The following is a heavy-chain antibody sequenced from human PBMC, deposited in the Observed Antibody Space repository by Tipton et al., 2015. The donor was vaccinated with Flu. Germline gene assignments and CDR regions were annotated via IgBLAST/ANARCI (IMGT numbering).Heavy chain of an antibody. Sequence: LRLSCTVSGDYMRGSSDYWGWIRQPPGKGLERIGSVYYSGSTYYNSSLKSRVAISVDTSKNQFYLELFSVSAADTGVYFCARNVSVRVGTSTRINFFDSWGQGTRVTVSA. V-gene: IGHV4-39*01. D-gene: IGHD1-26*01. CDR1: GDYMRGSSDY. CDR3: ARNVSVRVGTSTRINFFDS. CDR2: VYYSGST. J-gene: IGHJ5*01.